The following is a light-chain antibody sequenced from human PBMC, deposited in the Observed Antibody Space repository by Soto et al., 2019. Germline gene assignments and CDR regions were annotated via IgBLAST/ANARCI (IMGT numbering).Light chain of an antibody. Sequence: SAPTQPASGSGAPGQAITISCTGNSSDVGGYNYVSWYQQHPGEAPKLMIYDVSDRPSGVSNRFSASKSGNTASLTISGLQPEDEADYFCCSYTSSSTPWVFGTGTKVTVL. CDR3: CSYTSSSTPWV. V-gene: IGLV2-14*03. CDR1: SSDVGGYNY. CDR2: DVS. J-gene: IGLJ1*01.